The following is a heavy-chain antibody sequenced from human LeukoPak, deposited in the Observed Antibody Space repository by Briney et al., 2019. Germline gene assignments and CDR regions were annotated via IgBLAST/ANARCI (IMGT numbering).Heavy chain of an antibody. V-gene: IGHV4-34*01. CDR1: GGSFSGYY. J-gene: IGHJ4*02. CDR2: INHSGST. Sequence: SETLSLTCAVYGGSFSGYYWSWIRQPPGKGLEWIGEINHSGSTNYNPSLKSRVTISVDTSKNQFYLKLSSVTAADTAVYYCVADPINFDFWGQGNLVTVSS. CDR3: VADPINFDF.